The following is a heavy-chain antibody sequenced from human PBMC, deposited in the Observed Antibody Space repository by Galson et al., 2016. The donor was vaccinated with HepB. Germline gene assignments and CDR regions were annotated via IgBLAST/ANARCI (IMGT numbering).Heavy chain of an antibody. Sequence: PALVKPTQTVTLTCTFSGFSPTDGGVAVGWIRQPPRKALEWFAPIYWDGAKRYTTSLRDRLAITNDTSKNLVVLTMTNVAPVDTGTYFCEPRPSWGSHYFDFWGQGTLVTVSS. CDR1: GFSPTDGGVA. J-gene: IGHJ4*02. V-gene: IGHV2-5*02. CDR2: IYWDGAK. CDR3: EPRPSWGSHYFDF. D-gene: IGHD7-27*01.